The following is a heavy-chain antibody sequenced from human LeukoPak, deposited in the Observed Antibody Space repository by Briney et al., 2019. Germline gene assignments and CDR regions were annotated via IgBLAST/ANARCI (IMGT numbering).Heavy chain of an antibody. CDR1: VGTFISDT. CDR2: IIPILGTA. V-gene: IGHV1-69*05. J-gene: IGHJ4*02. D-gene: IGHD1-1*01. Sequence: SSVKISCTGSVGTFISDTISWVRQAPGHGLECIGRIIPILGTANDAQKFQGRVTITTDESTRTAYMELSSLRSEDTAVYYCASTYNWNVPLPDYWGQGTLVTVSS. CDR3: ASTYNWNVPLPDY.